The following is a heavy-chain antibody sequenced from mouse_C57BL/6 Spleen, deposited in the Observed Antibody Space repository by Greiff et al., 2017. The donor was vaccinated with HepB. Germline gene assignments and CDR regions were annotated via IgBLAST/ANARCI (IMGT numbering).Heavy chain of an antibody. CDR3: TREGDYYAMDY. CDR2: IDPETGGT. CDR1: GYTFTDYE. J-gene: IGHJ4*01. V-gene: IGHV1-15*01. Sequence: VQLQQPGAELVMPGASVTLSCKASGYTFTDYEMHWVKQTPVHGLEWIGAIDPETGGTAYNQKFKGKAILTADKSSSTAYMELRSLTSEDSAVYYCTREGDYYAMDYWGQGTSVTVSS.